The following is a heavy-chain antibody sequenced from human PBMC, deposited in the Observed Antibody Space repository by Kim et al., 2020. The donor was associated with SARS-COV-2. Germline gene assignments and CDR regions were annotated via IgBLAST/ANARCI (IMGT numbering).Heavy chain of an antibody. D-gene: IGHD6-19*01. CDR3: ARDIASYSSGWIYYYYGMDV. CDR1: GFTFSSYG. V-gene: IGHV3-30*04. J-gene: IGHJ6*02. Sequence: GGSLRLSCAASGFTFSSYGMHWVRQAQGKGLEWVAVISYDGSNKNYVDSVKGRFTISRDNSKNTLYLQMNSLRAEDTAVYYCARDIASYSSGWIYYYYGMDVWGQGTTVTVSS. CDR2: ISYDGSNK.